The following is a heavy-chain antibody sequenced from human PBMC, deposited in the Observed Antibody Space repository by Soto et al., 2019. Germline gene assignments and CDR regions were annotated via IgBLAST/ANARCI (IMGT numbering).Heavy chain of an antibody. CDR3: ARVWNNGRFDY. Sequence: GGSLRLSCAASGFTFSSYWMSWVRQAPGKGLEWVASINHDGSQKRYLDSVKGRVTISRDNAENSLYVQMHSLRAEDTAVYYCARVWNNGRFDYWGQGTLVTVSS. CDR1: GFTFSSYW. CDR2: INHDGSQK. V-gene: IGHV3-7*01. D-gene: IGHD3-3*01. J-gene: IGHJ4*02.